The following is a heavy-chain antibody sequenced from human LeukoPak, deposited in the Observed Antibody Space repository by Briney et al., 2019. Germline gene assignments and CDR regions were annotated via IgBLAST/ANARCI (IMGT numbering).Heavy chain of an antibody. D-gene: IGHD3-9*01. CDR3: ARQGYDILTGYIDAFDI. CDR1: GGSISNNNYY. Sequence: SETLSLTCTVSGGSISNNNYYWAWIRQPPGKGLEWIGAIYYNGRTFYNPSLESRVTISVDTSKNQFSLELTSVTGADTAIYYCARQGYDILTGYIDAFDIWGQGTMVTVSS. V-gene: IGHV4-39*01. CDR2: IYYNGRT. J-gene: IGHJ3*02.